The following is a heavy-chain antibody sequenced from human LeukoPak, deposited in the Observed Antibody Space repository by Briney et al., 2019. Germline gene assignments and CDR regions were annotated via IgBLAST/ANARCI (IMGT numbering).Heavy chain of an antibody. Sequence: PSETLSLTCTVSGGSISSYYWSWIRQPPGKGLEWIGYIYYSGSTNYNPSLKSRVTISVDTSKNQFSLKLSSVTAADTAVYYCARVYGYGDYDYFDYWGQGTLVTVPS. CDR1: GGSISSYY. CDR2: IYYSGST. D-gene: IGHD4-17*01. V-gene: IGHV4-59*01. J-gene: IGHJ4*02. CDR3: ARVYGYGDYDYFDY.